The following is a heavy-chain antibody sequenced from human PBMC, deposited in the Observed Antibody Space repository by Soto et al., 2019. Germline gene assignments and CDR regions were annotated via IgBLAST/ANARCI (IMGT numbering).Heavy chain of an antibody. J-gene: IGHJ6*02. CDR2: VHYSWGS. CDR1: GDTISTGGYT. V-gene: IGHV4-30-4*07. Sequence: PSETLSLTCDVSGDTISTGGYTWAWIRQPPGKALEWIGYVHYSWGSNYNPSLKSRVAISLDTSKSQFSLKLTSVTATDTAVYYCARQGFGALHGLVDVWGQGTTVTVSS. D-gene: IGHD3-10*01. CDR3: ARQGFGALHGLVDV.